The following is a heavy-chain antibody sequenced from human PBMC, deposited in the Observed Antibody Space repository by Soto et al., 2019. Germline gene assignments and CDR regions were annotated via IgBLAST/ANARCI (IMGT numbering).Heavy chain of an antibody. V-gene: IGHV1-18*04. J-gene: IGHJ6*02. CDR3: ARDSLRNIEGLWLENYYDYGMDV. CDR1: GYSFTNYG. Sequence: ASVNVSWKSCGYSFTNYGITWVRKARGQGLEWXGWIRPSNYNTNLSQRLQESVTMNTETSTRTAYMELRRMRSDYTAVYYCARDSLRNIEGLWLENYYDYGMDVWGQGTTVTVSS. CDR2: IRPSNYNT. D-gene: IGHD5-18*01.